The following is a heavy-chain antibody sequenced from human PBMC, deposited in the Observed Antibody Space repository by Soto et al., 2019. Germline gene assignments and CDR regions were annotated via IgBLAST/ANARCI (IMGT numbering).Heavy chain of an antibody. Sequence: GDSVKVSCKDSGYTFTSGVISWVLQAPGRGRDWMRWISAYNGNTNHAQKLQGRVTMTTDTSTSTAYMELRSLRSDDTAVYYCARDHGATLRYFDWPYANNWFDPWGQGTLVTVSS. D-gene: IGHD3-9*01. CDR3: ARDHGATLRYFDWPYANNWFDP. V-gene: IGHV1-18*01. CDR1: GYTFTSGV. CDR2: ISAYNGNT. J-gene: IGHJ5*02.